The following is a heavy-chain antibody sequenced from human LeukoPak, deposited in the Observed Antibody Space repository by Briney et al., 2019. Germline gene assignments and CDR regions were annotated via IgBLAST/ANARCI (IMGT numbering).Heavy chain of an antibody. CDR3: ARVLAYCGGDCYPLDY. CDR2: IYYSGST. CDR1: GGSISSYY. Sequence: PSETLSLTCTVSGGSISSYYWSWIRQPPGKGLEWIGYIYYSGSTNYNPSLKSRVTISVDTPKNQFSLKLSSVTAADTAVYYCARVLAYCGGDCYPLDYWGQGTLVTVSS. D-gene: IGHD2-21*02. V-gene: IGHV4-59*01. J-gene: IGHJ4*02.